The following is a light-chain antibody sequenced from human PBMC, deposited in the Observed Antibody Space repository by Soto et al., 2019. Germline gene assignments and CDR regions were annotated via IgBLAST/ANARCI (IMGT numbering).Light chain of an antibody. CDR3: QPYNNWPRT. CDR1: QSVRSD. Sequence: EIVMTQSPATLSVSPGERATLSCRASQSVRSDLVWYQQKPGQAPRLLIYGASTRATAIPARYSGSASGTEFNLTIRSLQSEDFAVYYCQPYNNWPRTFGQGTQEEIK. J-gene: IGKJ1*01. CDR2: GAS. V-gene: IGKV3-15*01.